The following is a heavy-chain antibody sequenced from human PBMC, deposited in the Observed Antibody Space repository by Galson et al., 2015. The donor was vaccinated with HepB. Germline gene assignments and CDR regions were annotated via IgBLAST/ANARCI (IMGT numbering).Heavy chain of an antibody. CDR2: IYWNDDK. V-gene: IGHV2-5*01. D-gene: IGHD5-18*01. CDR3: AHRQGYPEPYYFDY. CDR1: GFSLSTSGVG. J-gene: IGHJ4*02. Sequence: PALVKPTQTLTLTCTFSGFSLSTSGVGVGWIRQPPGKALEWLALIYWNDDKRYSPSLKSRLTITKDTSKNQVVLTMTNVDPVDTATYYCAHRQGYPEPYYFDYWGQGTLVTVSS.